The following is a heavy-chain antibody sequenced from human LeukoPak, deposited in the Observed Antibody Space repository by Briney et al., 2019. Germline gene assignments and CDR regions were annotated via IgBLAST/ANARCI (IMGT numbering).Heavy chain of an antibody. CDR3: ARVYDDVWGSYRYNYFDY. J-gene: IGHJ4*02. D-gene: IGHD3-16*02. CDR1: GFTFSSYS. V-gene: IGHV3-21*01. CDR2: ISSSSSYI. Sequence: GGSLRLSCAASGFTFSSYSMNWVRQAPGKGLEWVSSISSSSSYIYYADSVKGRFTISRDNAKNSLYLQMNSLRAEDTAVYYCARVYDDVWGSYRYNYFDYWGQGTLVTVSS.